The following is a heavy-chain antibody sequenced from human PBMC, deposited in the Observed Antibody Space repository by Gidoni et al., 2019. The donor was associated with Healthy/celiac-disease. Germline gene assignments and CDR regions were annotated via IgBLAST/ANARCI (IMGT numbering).Heavy chain of an antibody. Sequence: QMQLVQSGPEVKKPGTSVKVSCKASGFTFTSSAMQCVRQARGQRLEWIGWIVVGSGNTNYAQKFQERVTMTRDMSTSTADMELSSLRSEDTAVYYCAAVSYSSSWYPLDYWGQGTLVTVSS. J-gene: IGHJ4*02. D-gene: IGHD6-13*01. CDR2: IVVGSGNT. CDR3: AAVSYSSSWYPLDY. V-gene: IGHV1-58*02. CDR1: GFTFTSSA.